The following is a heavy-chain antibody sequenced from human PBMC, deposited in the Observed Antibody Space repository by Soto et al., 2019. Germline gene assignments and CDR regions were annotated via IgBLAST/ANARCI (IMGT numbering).Heavy chain of an antibody. D-gene: IGHD3-9*01. V-gene: IGHV3-15*01. CDR3: TTDVRDIFTGYTLIGMDV. CDR2: IKSKTDGGTT. Sequence: EVQLVESGGGLVKPGGSLRLSCADSGFTFSNAWMSWVRQAPGKGLEWVGRIKSKTDGGTTDYAAPVKGRFTISRDDSKNTLYLQMNSLKTEDTAVYYCTTDVRDIFTGYTLIGMDVWGQGTTVTVSS. CDR1: GFTFSNAW. J-gene: IGHJ6*02.